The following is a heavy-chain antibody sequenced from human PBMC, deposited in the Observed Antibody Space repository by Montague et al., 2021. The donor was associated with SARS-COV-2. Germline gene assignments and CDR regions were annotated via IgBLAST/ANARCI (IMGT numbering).Heavy chain of an antibody. CDR3: ASHRVRYLVLTGYSGHFDV. CDR1: GGSISSSNYY. V-gene: IGHV4-39*01. Sequence: SETLSLTCTVSGGSISSSNYYWGWVRQPPGKGLEWIGSISYRGDPYYNPSLKSRLTISVDTSQNQFSLKLSSVAAADTAVYYCASHRVRYLVLTGYSGHFDVWGQGSLITVSS. D-gene: IGHD3-9*01. CDR2: ISYRGDP. J-gene: IGHJ5*02.